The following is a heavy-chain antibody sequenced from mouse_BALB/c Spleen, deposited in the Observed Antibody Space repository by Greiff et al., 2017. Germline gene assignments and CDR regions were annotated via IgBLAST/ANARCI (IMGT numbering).Heavy chain of an antibody. CDR3: ARAGLYDGYYFDY. CDR1: GFTFSDYY. CDR2: ISDGGSYT. D-gene: IGHD2-3*01. V-gene: IGHV5-4*02. J-gene: IGHJ2*01. Sequence: DVKLVESGGGLVKPGGSLKLSCAASGFTFSDYYMYWVRQTPEKRLEWVATISDGGSYTYYPDSVKGRFTISRDNAKNNLYLQMSSLKSEDTAMYYCARAGLYDGYYFDYWGQGTTLTVSS.